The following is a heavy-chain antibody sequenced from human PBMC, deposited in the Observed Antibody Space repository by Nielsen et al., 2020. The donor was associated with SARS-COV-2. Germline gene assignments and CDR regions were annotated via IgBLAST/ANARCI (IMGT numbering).Heavy chain of an antibody. V-gene: IGHV4-61*01. CDR2: IFYRGNT. CDR3: VRIDMATISVDY. CDR1: GGSISTGSHY. Sequence: SETLSLTCIVSGGSISTGSHYWSWIRQPPGKGLEWIGYIFYRGNTNYKPSLKRRVTISVDTSKNQFSLKVNSVTAADTAVYYCVRIDMATISVDYWGRGTLVTVSS. J-gene: IGHJ4*02. D-gene: IGHD5-24*01.